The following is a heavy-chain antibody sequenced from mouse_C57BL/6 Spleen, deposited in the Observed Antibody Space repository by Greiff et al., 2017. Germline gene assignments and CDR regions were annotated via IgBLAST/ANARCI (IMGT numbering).Heavy chain of an antibody. V-gene: IGHV5-6*02. CDR1: GFTFSSYG. CDR2: ISSGGSYT. Sequence: EVKLMESGGDLVKPGGSLKLSCAASGFTFSSYGMSWVRQTPDKRLEWVATISSGGSYTYYPDSVKGRFTISRDNAKNTLYLQMSSLKSEDTAMYYCARRGTTIVATPMDYWGQGTSVTVSS. CDR3: ARRGTTIVATPMDY. D-gene: IGHD1-1*01. J-gene: IGHJ4*01.